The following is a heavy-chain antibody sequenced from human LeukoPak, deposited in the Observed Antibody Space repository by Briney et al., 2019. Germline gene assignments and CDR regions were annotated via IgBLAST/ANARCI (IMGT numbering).Heavy chain of an antibody. CDR2: ITWDGRTT. D-gene: IGHD5-12*01. CDR3: AKEGTGHDDIPEYYFDY. CDR1: GFTFNDHT. J-gene: IGHJ4*02. V-gene: IGHV3-43*01. Sequence: GGSLSLSCVASGFTFNDHTMHWVRHPPGKGLEWVGLITWDGRTTYYADSLKGQFTISRDNSRNSLFLQIHSLKNEDSGLYYCAKEGTGHDDIPEYYFDYWGRGTVVTVS.